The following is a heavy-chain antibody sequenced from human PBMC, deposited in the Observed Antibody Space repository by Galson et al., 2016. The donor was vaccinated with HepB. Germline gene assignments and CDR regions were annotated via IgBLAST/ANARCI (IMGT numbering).Heavy chain of an antibody. Sequence: SLRLSCAASGFTVSGTYMSWVRQAPGKGLAWVSGISWNSDNIDYADSVKGRFTISRDNAKNSLYLQMNSLRAEDTAWYYCATSYLFDYWGQGTLVTVSS. CDR2: ISWNSDNI. J-gene: IGHJ4*02. CDR1: GFTVSGTY. V-gene: IGHV3-9*01. CDR3: ATSYLFDY. D-gene: IGHD3-10*01.